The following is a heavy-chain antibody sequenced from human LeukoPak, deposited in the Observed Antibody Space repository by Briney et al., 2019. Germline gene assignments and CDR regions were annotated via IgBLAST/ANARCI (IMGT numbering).Heavy chain of an antibody. Sequence: GGSLRLPCAASGFTFSSYSMNWVRQAPGKGLEWVSSISSSSSYIYYADSVKGRFTISRDNAKNSLYLQMNSLRAEDTAVYYCARADTYYYGSGSYYNSPNWFDPWGQGTLVTVSS. J-gene: IGHJ5*02. D-gene: IGHD3-10*01. CDR1: GFTFSSYS. CDR3: ARADTYYYGSGSYYNSPNWFDP. V-gene: IGHV3-21*01. CDR2: ISSSSSYI.